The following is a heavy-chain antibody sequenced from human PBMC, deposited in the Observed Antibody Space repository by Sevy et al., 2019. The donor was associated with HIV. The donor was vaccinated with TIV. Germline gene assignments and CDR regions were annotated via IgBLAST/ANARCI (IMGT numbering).Heavy chain of an antibody. CDR3: AKDINRGCVCVNCYSYYYSFYVLVV. D-gene: IGHD2-21*02. Sequence: GGSLRLSCAASGFPFNDHAMHWVRQVPGKGLEWVSGISWNSRNIGYADSVKGRFTISRDNARHFVYLEMNSLRPEDLAFYYCAKDINRGCVCVNCYSYYYSFYVLVVWGQGATVTVSS. CDR1: GFPFNDHA. V-gene: IGHV3-9*03. CDR2: ISWNSRNI. J-gene: IGHJ6*02.